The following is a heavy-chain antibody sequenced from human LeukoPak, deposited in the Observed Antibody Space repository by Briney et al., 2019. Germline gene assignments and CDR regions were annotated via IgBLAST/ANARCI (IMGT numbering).Heavy chain of an antibody. V-gene: IGHV3-21*01. CDR1: GFTFSSYS. Sequence: GGSLRLSCAASGFTFSSYSMNWVRQAPGKGLEWVSSISSSSSYIYYADSVKGRFTISRDNAKNSLYLQMNSLRAEDTAVYYCAGVEMATISLDYWGQGTLVTVSS. CDR2: ISSSSSYI. J-gene: IGHJ4*02. CDR3: AGVEMATISLDY. D-gene: IGHD5-24*01.